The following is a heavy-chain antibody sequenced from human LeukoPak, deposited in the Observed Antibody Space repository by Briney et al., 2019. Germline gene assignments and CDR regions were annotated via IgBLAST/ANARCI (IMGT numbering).Heavy chain of an antibody. V-gene: IGHV4-39*01. CDR1: GGSIRSNNHY. CDR3: AGTIAVSGTSFPYFDY. D-gene: IGHD6-19*01. J-gene: IGHJ4*02. Sequence: PSETLSLTCTASGGSIRSNNHYWGWIRQPPGKGLEWIGSIYYNGNTYYNPSLESRVTISADRSKNQFSLKLSSVTATDTAVYYCAGTIAVSGTSFPYFDYWGQGILVTVSS. CDR2: IYYNGNT.